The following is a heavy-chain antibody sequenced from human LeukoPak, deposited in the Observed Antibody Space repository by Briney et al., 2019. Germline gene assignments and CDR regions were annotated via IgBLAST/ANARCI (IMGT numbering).Heavy chain of an antibody. Sequence: PGRSLRLSCAASGFTFNDYAMHWVRQVPGKGLEWVSGISWNSGSIGYADSVKGRFTISRDNAKNSLYLQMNSLRAEDTALYYCAKDTSRGLMVFWAFDIWGQGTMVTVSS. CDR2: ISWNSGSI. CDR3: AKDTSRGLMVFWAFDI. D-gene: IGHD2-8*01. J-gene: IGHJ3*02. CDR1: GFTFNDYA. V-gene: IGHV3-9*01.